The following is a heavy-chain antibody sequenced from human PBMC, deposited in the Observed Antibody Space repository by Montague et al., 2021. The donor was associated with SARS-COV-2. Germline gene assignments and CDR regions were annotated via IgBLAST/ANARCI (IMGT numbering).Heavy chain of an antibody. Sequence: SLRLSCAASGFTFSSNDMNWVRQAPGKGPEWISYISTSAYTTSYAGSVKGRFTISRDNGKNSLYLQMNSLRVEDTAVYYCTRDYRSIVGDGLDIWGQGTKVTVSS. V-gene: IGHV3-48*03. CDR1: GFTFSSND. J-gene: IGHJ3*02. CDR3: TRDYRSIVGDGLDI. CDR2: ISTSAYTT. D-gene: IGHD3-16*02.